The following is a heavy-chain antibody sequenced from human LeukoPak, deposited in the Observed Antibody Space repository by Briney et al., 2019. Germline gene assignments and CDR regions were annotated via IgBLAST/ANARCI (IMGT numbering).Heavy chain of an antibody. V-gene: IGHV3-43*01. CDR3: AKDLDSSGYRFYFRH. J-gene: IGHJ1*01. CDR2: ISWDGGSR. CDR1: GFSFDESA. Sequence: GGSLRLSCTASGFSFDESALHWVRKAPGKGLEWVSLISWDGGSRDYADSVKGRFTIYRDNSKNSLYLQMNSLRTEDTALYYSAKDLDSSGYRFYFRHWGQGTLVTVSS. D-gene: IGHD3-22*01.